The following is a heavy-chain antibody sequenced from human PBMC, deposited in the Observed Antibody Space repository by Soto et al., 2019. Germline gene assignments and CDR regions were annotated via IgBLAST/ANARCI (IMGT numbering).Heavy chain of an antibody. CDR3: AKRGYSYGYVGAFDD. D-gene: IGHD5-18*01. V-gene: IGHV3-23*01. CDR1: GFTFSSYA. J-gene: IGHJ4*02. CDR2: ISGSGGST. Sequence: EVQLLESGGGLVQPGGSLRLSCAASGFTFSSYAMSWVRQAPGKGLEWVSAISGSGGSTYYADSVKGRFTISRDNSKNTLYVQMNILRAEDTAVYYCAKRGYSYGYVGAFDDWGQGTLVTVSS.